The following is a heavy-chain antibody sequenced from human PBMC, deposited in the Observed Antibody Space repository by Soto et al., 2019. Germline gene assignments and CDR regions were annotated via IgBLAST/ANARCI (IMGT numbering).Heavy chain of an antibody. CDR3: ARANWYSEY. J-gene: IGHJ4*02. D-gene: IGHD7-27*01. V-gene: IGHV4-34*01. Sequence: SETLSLTCAVYGGSFSGYYWSWIRQPPGKGLEWIGEINHSGSTNYNPSLKSRVTISVDTSKNQFSLNLSSVTAADTAIYYCARANWYSEYWGQGTLVTVSS. CDR2: INHSGST. CDR1: GGSFSGYY.